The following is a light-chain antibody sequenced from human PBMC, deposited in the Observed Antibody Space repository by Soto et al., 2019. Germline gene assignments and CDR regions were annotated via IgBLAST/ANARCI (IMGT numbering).Light chain of an antibody. CDR1: SSDVGGYKF. J-gene: IGLJ1*01. Sequence: QSALTQPASVSGSPGQSITISCTGTSSDVGGYKFVSWYQQHPGTAPKLMSYEVSNLPSGVSSRFSGSKSGNTDSLTISGLQAEDEADYFCGSYTGSIYDFGHGTNLTV. CDR2: EVS. CDR3: GSYTGSIYD. V-gene: IGLV2-14*01.